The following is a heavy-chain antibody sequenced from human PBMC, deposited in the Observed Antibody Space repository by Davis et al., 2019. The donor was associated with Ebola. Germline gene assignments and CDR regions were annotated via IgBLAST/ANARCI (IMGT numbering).Heavy chain of an antibody. Sequence: ASVKVSCKASGYTFTSYYMHWVRQAPGQGLEWMGIINPSGGSTSYAQKFQGRVTMTRDKSTSTVSMELSSLRSDDTAVYYCAREAVVVVAATHFYYYYGMDVWGKGTTVTVSS. CDR2: INPSGGST. V-gene: IGHV1-46*01. CDR1: GYTFTSYY. CDR3: AREAVVVVAATHFYYYYGMDV. J-gene: IGHJ6*04. D-gene: IGHD2-15*01.